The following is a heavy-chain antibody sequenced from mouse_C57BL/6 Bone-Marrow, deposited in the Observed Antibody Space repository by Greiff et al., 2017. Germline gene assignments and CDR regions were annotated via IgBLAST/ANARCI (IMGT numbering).Heavy chain of an antibody. CDR3: TGCDYDGYY. Sequence: VQLQQSGAELVRPGASVTLSCKASGYTFTDYEMHWVKQTPVHGLEWIGAIDPETGGTAYNQKFKGKAILTADKSSSTAYMEPRSLTSEDSAVYYCTGCDYDGYYWGQGTTLTVSS. J-gene: IGHJ2*01. CDR1: GYTFTDYE. D-gene: IGHD2-4*01. CDR2: IDPETGGT. V-gene: IGHV1-15*01.